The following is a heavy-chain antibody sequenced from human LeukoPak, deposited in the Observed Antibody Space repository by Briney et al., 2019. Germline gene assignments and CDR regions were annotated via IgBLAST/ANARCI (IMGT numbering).Heavy chain of an antibody. V-gene: IGHV3-49*04. CDR3: TRDPPKP. J-gene: IGHJ5*02. Sequence: GGSLSLSFTASGFTFGDYAMSWVRQAPGKGREWVGFIRSKAYGGTTEYAASVKGRFTISRDDSKSIAYLQMNSLKTEDTAVYYCTRDPPKPWGQGTLVTVSS. CDR1: GFTFGDYA. CDR2: IRSKAYGGTT.